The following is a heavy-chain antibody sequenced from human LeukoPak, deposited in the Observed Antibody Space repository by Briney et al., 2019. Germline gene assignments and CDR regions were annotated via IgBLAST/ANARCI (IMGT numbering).Heavy chain of an antibody. CDR3: ARTYDILTGYHDY. J-gene: IGHJ4*02. V-gene: IGHV1-8*01. Sequence: ASVKVSCKASRYTFTSYDINWVRQATGQGLEWMGWMNPNSGNTGYAQKFQGRVTMTRNTSISTAYMELSSLRSEDTAVYYCARTYDILTGYHDYWGQGTLVTVSS. CDR2: MNPNSGNT. CDR1: RYTFTSYD. D-gene: IGHD3-9*01.